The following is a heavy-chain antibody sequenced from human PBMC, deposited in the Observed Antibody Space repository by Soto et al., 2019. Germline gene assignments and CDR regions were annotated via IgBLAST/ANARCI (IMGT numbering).Heavy chain of an antibody. V-gene: IGHV4-4*02. Sequence: QVQLQEPGPGLVKPSGTLSLTCAVSSDSISSSNWWSWVRQPPGKGLEWIGEVFPTGNTNYNPSLMSRVTISVDKSKNHFSLNLSSVTAADTAIYYCARRPTAELPSNWFDPWGQGILVTVSS. J-gene: IGHJ5*02. D-gene: IGHD2-15*01. CDR1: SDSISSSNW. CDR3: ARRPTAELPSNWFDP. CDR2: VFPTGNT.